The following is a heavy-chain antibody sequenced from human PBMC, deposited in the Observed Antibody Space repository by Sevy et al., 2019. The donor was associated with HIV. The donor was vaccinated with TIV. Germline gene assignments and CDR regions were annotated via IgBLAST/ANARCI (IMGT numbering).Heavy chain of an antibody. V-gene: IGHV3-21*01. D-gene: IGHD3-16*02. CDR1: GFTFSSYS. CDR2: ISSSSSYI. CDR3: ARDFSGSYDYVWGSYRYRYFDY. Sequence: GGSLRLSCAASGFTFSSYSMNGVRQAPGKGLEWVSSISSSSSYIYYADSVKGRFTISRDNAKNSLYLQKNSLRAEDTAVYYCARDFSGSYDYVWGSYRYRYFDYWGQGTLVTVSS. J-gene: IGHJ4*02.